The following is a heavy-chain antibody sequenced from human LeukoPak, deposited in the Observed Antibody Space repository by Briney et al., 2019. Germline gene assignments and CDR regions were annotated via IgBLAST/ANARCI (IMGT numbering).Heavy chain of an antibody. J-gene: IGHJ5*02. CDR2: ISGSGGST. CDR3: AKGGPTGGSYH. D-gene: IGHD1-26*01. Sequence: GGSLRLSCAASGFTFSSYAMNWVRQAPGKGLEWVSSISGSGGSTYYADSVKGRFTISRESSKNTLYLQMNSLRAEDTAVYYCAKGGPTGGSYHWGQGTLVTVSS. CDR1: GFTFSSYA. V-gene: IGHV3-23*01.